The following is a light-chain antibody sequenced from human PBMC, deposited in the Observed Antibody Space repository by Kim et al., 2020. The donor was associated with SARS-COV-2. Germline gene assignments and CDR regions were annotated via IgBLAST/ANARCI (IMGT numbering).Light chain of an antibody. CDR2: AAT. Sequence: SAGDRVTIPCGARKVISKLFAWYQQKARKAPKSLIYAATSLQGGVPSNFSGSVSGTDFTPTISSLQPEDFATYYCQQYNSYPPIFGQGTKLEIK. CDR3: QQYNSYPPI. CDR1: KVISKL. J-gene: IGKJ2*01. V-gene: IGKV1-16*02.